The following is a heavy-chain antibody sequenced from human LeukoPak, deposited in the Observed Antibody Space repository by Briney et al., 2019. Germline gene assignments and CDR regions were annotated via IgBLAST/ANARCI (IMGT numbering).Heavy chain of an antibody. CDR2: INPNSGGT. D-gene: IGHD3-10*01. CDR3: ARGGKVMITEVRGALVSRDGFDI. CDR1: GYTFTGYY. J-gene: IGHJ3*02. Sequence: ASVKVSCKASGYTFTGYYMNWVRQAPGQGLEWMGWINPNSGGTKYAQKIQGRVTMTRVTSISTAYMELSRLRSDDTAVYYCARGGKVMITEVRGALVSRDGFDIWGQGTMVTVSS. V-gene: IGHV1-2*02.